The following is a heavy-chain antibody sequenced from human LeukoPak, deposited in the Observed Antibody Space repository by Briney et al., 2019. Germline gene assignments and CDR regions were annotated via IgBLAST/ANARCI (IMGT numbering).Heavy chain of an antibody. CDR2: ISSSSSYI. V-gene: IGHV3-21*01. CDR3: ARDLYCSSTSCYMGTFDY. CDR1: GFTFSSYS. D-gene: IGHD2-2*02. J-gene: IGHJ4*02. Sequence: PGGSLRLSCAASGFTFSSYSMNWVRQAPGKGLEWVPSISSSSSYIYYADSVKGRFTISRDNAKNSLYLQMNSLRAEDTAVYYCARDLYCSSTSCYMGTFDYWGQGTLVTVSS.